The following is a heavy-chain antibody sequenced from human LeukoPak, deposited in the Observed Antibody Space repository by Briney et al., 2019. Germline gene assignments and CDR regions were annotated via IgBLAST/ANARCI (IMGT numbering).Heavy chain of an antibody. J-gene: IGHJ4*02. CDR1: GFTLSSKY. Sequence: GGSLRLFCAASGFTLSSKYMSWVRQAPGKGLEWVSVISSGGSTHYVDSVKGRFTVYRDNSKNTVYLQMNSLRAGDTAVYYCASLYYGGNNFAYWGQGSLVTVSS. D-gene: IGHD4-23*01. CDR3: ASLYYGGNNFAY. V-gene: IGHV3-66*01. CDR2: ISSGGST.